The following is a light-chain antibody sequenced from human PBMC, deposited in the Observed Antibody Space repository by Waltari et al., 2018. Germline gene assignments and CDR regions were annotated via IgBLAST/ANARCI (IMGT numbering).Light chain of an antibody. CDR2: WAS. Sequence: DIVMTQSPDSLAVSLGERVTINCKSSQSVLYRSKNKNYLAWYQQKPGQPPNLLVYWASTRESGVPDRFSGSGSGTDFTLTISSLQAEDVAVYYCQQYYSSPFTFGPGTKVAIK. CDR1: QSVLYRSKNKNY. V-gene: IGKV4-1*01. CDR3: QQYYSSPFT. J-gene: IGKJ3*01.